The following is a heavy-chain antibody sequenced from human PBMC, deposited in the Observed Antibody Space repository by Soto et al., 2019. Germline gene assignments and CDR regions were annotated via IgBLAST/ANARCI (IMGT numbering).Heavy chain of an antibody. CDR3: ARDYYGSGSYYNEGFQH. D-gene: IGHD3-10*01. CDR2: IIPIFGTA. J-gene: IGHJ1*01. CDR1: GGTFSSYA. Sequence: QVQLVQSGAEVKKPGSSVKVSCKPSGGTFSSYAISWVRQAPGQGLEWMGGIIPIFGTASYAQKFQGRVTITADESTSTAYMELSSLRSEDTAVYYCARDYYGSGSYYNEGFQHWGQGTLVTVSS. V-gene: IGHV1-69*12.